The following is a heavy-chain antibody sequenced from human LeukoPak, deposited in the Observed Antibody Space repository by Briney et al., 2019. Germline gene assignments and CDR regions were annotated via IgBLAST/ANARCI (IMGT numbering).Heavy chain of an antibody. Sequence: ASVKVSCKASGYTFTSYYMNWVRQAPGQGLEWMGIINPSGGATNYAQKFQGRVTITADKSTSTAYMELSSLRSEDTAVYYCARGGVDIVATVDYWGQGTLVTVSS. CDR2: INPSGGAT. D-gene: IGHD5-12*01. V-gene: IGHV1-46*01. J-gene: IGHJ4*02. CDR3: ARGGVDIVATVDY. CDR1: GYTFTSYY.